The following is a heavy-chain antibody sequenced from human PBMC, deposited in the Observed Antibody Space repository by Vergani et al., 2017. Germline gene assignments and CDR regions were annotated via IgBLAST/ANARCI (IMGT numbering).Heavy chain of an antibody. Sequence: EVQLVESGGGLVQPGGSLRLSCSASGFTFSSYAMHWVRQAPGKGLEYVSAISSNGGSTYYADSVKGRFTISRDNSKNTLYLQMSSLRAEDTAVYYCVKYYDFWSGYYTGTYFDYWGQGTLVTVSS. CDR3: VKYYDFWSGYYTGTYFDY. CDR2: ISSNGGST. D-gene: IGHD3-3*01. V-gene: IGHV3-64D*06. CDR1: GFTFSSYA. J-gene: IGHJ4*02.